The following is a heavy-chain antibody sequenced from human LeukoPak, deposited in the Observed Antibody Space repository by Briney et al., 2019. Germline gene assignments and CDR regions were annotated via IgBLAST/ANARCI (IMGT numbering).Heavy chain of an antibody. J-gene: IGHJ4*02. CDR1: GFTFSSSA. D-gene: IGHD1-26*01. Sequence: GGSLRLSCAASGFTFSSSAMGGVRQAPGKGLEGVSTICSSGATSYYADSVKGRCTISRDNSKNTLSLQMNSLRAEDTAVYYCANRGKYYFDYWGQGSLVTVSS. CDR3: ANRGKYYFDY. V-gene: IGHV3-23*01. CDR2: ICSSGATS.